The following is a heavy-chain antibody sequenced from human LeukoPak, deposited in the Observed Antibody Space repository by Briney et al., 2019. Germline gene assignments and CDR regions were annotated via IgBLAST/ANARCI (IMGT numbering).Heavy chain of an antibody. J-gene: IGHJ3*02. CDR2: ISRSNSII. D-gene: IGHD1-26*01. CDR3: GKNRYSGSLSPFDI. CDR1: GFTFSSYS. Sequence: GGSLRLSCAASGFTFSSYSMNWVRQAPGKGLEWVSYISRSNSIIYYADSVKGRFTISRDNSKNTLYLQMNSLRAEDTAVYYCGKNRYSGSLSPFDIWGQGTMVTVSS. V-gene: IGHV3-48*01.